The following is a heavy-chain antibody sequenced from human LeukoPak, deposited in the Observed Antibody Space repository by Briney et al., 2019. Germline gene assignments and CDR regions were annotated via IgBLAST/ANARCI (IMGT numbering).Heavy chain of an antibody. CDR1: GGSFSGYY. J-gene: IGHJ5*02. CDR2: INHSGST. CDR3: ARAPWLLNWFDP. D-gene: IGHD3-9*01. V-gene: IGHV4-34*01. Sequence: SETLSLTCAVYGGSFSGYYWSWIRQPPGKGPEWIGEINHSGSTNYNPSLKSRVTISVDTSKNQFSLKLSSVTAADTAVYYCARAPWLLNWFDPWGQGTLVTVSS.